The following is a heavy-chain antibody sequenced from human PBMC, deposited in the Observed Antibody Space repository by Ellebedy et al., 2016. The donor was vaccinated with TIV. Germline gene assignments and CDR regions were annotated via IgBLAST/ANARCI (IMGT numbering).Heavy chain of an antibody. J-gene: IGHJ5*02. V-gene: IGHV3-30-3*01. Sequence: PGGSLRLSCAASGFTFSSWAMHWVRQAPGKGLEWVAFISYNGGDKYYADSVKGRFTISRDNSNNTLYLQMDSLRAEDTAMYYCAKEKGIAVAGSLRENWFDPWGQGTLVIVSS. CDR3: AKEKGIAVAGSLRENWFDP. CDR1: GFTFSSWA. D-gene: IGHD6-19*01. CDR2: ISYNGGDK.